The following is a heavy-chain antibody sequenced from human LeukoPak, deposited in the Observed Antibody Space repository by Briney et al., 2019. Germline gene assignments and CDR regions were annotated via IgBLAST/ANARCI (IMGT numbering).Heavy chain of an antibody. CDR3: ARSDGIVAAGPFDY. Sequence: GGSLRLSCAVSGFPVSSNYMSWVRQAPGKGLEWVSVIYGGGGAYYADSVKGRFTISRDNSKNTLSLQMNSLRAEDTAVYYCARSDGIVAAGPFDYWGQGTLVTVS. CDR1: GFPVSSNY. D-gene: IGHD6-13*01. V-gene: IGHV3-53*01. J-gene: IGHJ4*02. CDR2: IYGGGGA.